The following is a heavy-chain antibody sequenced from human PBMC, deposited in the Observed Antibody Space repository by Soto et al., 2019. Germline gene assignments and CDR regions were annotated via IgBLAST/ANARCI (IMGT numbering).Heavy chain of an antibody. D-gene: IGHD6-19*01. CDR1: GDSVSSSNYY. CDR3: ASQTSGSAWSYYYYGMDV. J-gene: IGHJ6*02. Sequence: SETLSLTCTVSGDSVSSSNYYWAWIRQPPGKGLEWVGSIYYGGGTFYNPSLKSRVSVSIDTSKNQFSLKLSSVTAADTAVYYCASQTSGSAWSYYYYGMDVWGQGTKVTVSS. CDR2: IYYGGGT. V-gene: IGHV4-39*01.